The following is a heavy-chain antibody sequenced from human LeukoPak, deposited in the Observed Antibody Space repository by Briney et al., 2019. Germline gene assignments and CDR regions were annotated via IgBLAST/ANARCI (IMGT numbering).Heavy chain of an antibody. CDR3: ARGQGTVTTH. CDR1: GGTFSGYY. Sequence: SETLSLTCAVYGGTFSGYYWSWIRQPPGKGLEWIGEINHSGSTNYNPSLMSRVTISLDTSKNHFSLNLSSVTAADTAVYYCARGQGTVTTHWGQGTLVTVSS. CDR2: INHSGST. J-gene: IGHJ4*02. V-gene: IGHV4-34*01. D-gene: IGHD4-11*01.